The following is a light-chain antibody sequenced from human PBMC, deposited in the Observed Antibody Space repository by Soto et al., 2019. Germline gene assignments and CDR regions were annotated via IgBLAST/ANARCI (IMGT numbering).Light chain of an antibody. J-gene: IGLJ3*02. CDR2: EGT. CDR3: CSYADTSTFWVV. V-gene: IGLV2-23*03. Sequence: QSVLTQPVSVSGSPGQSITISCSGTSSDFGGYNVVSWYQQHPGKAPKLIIYEGTKRPSGVSNRFSGSKSGNAASLTISGLQTEDEADYYCCSYADTSTFWVVFGGGTKLTVL. CDR1: SSDFGGYNV.